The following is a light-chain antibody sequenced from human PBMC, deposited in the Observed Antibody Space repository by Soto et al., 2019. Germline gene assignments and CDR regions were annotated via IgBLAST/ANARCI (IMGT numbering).Light chain of an antibody. CDR3: SSYTSSSLVV. J-gene: IGLJ2*01. Sequence: QSALTQPPSASGSPGQSVTISCTGTSIDVGGYNYVSWYQQHPGKAPKLMIYDVSNRPSGVSNRFSGSKSGNTASLTISGLQAEDEADYYCSSYTSSSLVVFGGGTKLTVL. CDR1: SIDVGGYNY. CDR2: DVS. V-gene: IGLV2-14*01.